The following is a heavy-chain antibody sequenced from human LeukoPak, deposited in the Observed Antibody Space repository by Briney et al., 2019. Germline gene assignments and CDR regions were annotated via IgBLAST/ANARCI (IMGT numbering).Heavy chain of an antibody. J-gene: IGHJ4*02. CDR3: AKDWGSTWYAPDY. D-gene: IGHD6-13*01. Sequence: GGSLRLSCAASGFTVTTNYMTWVRQAPGKGLEWVSIIYSGGYTDYADSVKGRFTISRDNSKNTLDLQMNSLRAEDTAVYYCAKDWGSTWYAPDYWGQGTLVIVSS. CDR2: IYSGGYT. V-gene: IGHV3-66*01. CDR1: GFTVTTNY.